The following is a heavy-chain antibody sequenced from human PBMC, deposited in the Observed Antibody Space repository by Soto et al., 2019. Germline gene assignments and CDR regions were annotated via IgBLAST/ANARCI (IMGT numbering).Heavy chain of an antibody. CDR1: GDSISSYY. CDR3: ARYGSRYWFDP. CDR2: IHYSGST. J-gene: IGHJ5*02. D-gene: IGHD6-13*01. V-gene: IGHV4-59*12. Sequence: SETLSLTCTVSGDSISSYYGSWIRQPPGKGLEWIGYIHYSGSTNYNPSLKSRVTISVDTSKNQFSLKLSSVTAADTAVYYCARYGSRYWFDPWGQGTLVTVSS.